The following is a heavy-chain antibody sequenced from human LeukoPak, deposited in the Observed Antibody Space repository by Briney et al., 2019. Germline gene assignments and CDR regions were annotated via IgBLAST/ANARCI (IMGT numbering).Heavy chain of an antibody. CDR1: GYTFTSYY. V-gene: IGHV1-46*01. J-gene: IGHJ3*02. D-gene: IGHD2/OR15-2a*01. CDR2: INPSGGST. Sequence: ASXXVSCKASGYTFTSYYMHWVRQAPGQGLEWMGIINPSGGSTSYAQKFQGRVTMTRDTSTSTVYMELSSLISEDTAVYYCARVIVRAFDIWGQGTMVTVSS. CDR3: ARVIVRAFDI.